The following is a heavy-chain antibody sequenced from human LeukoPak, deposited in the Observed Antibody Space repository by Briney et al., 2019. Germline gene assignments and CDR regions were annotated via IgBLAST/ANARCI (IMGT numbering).Heavy chain of an antibody. Sequence: SQTLSLTCAISGDSVSSNSAAWNWIRQSPSRGLEWLGRTYYRSKWYNDYAVSVKSRITIDPDTSKNQFSLQLNSATPEDTAVYYCARGRPFGYYGSGSYYNYGTYFDYWGQGTLVTVSS. J-gene: IGHJ4*02. D-gene: IGHD3-10*01. CDR2: TYYRSKWYN. V-gene: IGHV6-1*01. CDR1: GDSVSSNSAA. CDR3: ARGRPFGYYGSGSYYNYGTYFDY.